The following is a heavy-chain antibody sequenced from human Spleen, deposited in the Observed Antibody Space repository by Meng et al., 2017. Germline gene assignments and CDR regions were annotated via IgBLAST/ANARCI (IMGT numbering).Heavy chain of an antibody. J-gene: IGHJ5*02. CDR2: IGHSGFT. CDR3: VRSSGWVRTGFDP. Sequence: QPQLQGSGPGLVKPSEALSLTCSVPGGSISTSGYYWGWIRQPPGKGLEWIGSIGHSGFTYYTPSLKSRVSVSIDTSKSQFSLKLTSVTAADTAVYYCVRSSGWVRTGFDPWGQGTLVTVSS. D-gene: IGHD6-19*01. V-gene: IGHV4-39*01. CDR1: GGSISTSGYY.